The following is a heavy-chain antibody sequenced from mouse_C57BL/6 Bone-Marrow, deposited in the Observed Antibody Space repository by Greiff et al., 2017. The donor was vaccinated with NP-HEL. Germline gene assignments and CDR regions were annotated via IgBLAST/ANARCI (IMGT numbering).Heavy chain of an antibody. CDR1: GYTFTSYW. CDR3: ARGQLRLDYFDY. Sequence: VHLVESGAELVKPGASVKMSCKASGYTFTSYWITWVKQRPGQGLEWIGDIYPGSGSTNYNEKFKSKATLTVDTSSSTAYMQLSSLTSEDSAVYYCARGQLRLDYFDYWGQGTTLTVSS. D-gene: IGHD3-2*02. CDR2: IYPGSGST. V-gene: IGHV1-55*01. J-gene: IGHJ2*01.